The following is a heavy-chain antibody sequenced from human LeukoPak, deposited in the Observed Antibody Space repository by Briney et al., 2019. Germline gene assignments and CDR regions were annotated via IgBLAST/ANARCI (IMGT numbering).Heavy chain of an antibody. D-gene: IGHD5-18*01. J-gene: IGHJ6*03. CDR2: IYYSGST. CDR1: GGSISSYY. V-gene: IGHV4-59*01. CDR3: ARHGYSYGYGHYYYYMDV. Sequence: PSETLSLTCTVSGGSISSYYWSWIRQPPGKGLEWIGYIYYSGSTNYNPSLKSRVTISVDTSKNQFSLKLSSVTAADTAVYYCARHGYSYGYGHYYYYMDVWGKGTTVTVSS.